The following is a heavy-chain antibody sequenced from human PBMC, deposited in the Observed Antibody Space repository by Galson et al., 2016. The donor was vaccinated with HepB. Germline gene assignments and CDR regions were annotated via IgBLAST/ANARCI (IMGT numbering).Heavy chain of an antibody. J-gene: IGHJ4*02. D-gene: IGHD6-13*01. CDR3: RIGTAGLDY. CDR2: LKSDGRST. CDR1: GFTSSSHW. Sequence: SLRLSCAASGFTSSSHWMHWVRQVPGKGLVCVSRLKSDGRSTYYADSVKGRFTISRDNAKNTLYLQMNSLGAEDTAVYYCRIGTAGLDYWGQGTLVTVSS. V-gene: IGHV3-74*01.